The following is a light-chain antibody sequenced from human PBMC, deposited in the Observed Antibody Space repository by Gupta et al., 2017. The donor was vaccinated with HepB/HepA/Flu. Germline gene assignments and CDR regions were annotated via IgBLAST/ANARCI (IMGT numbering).Light chain of an antibody. Sequence: EIVLTQSPATLSLSPGERATLSCRASQSVSSYLAWYQQKPGQAPRLLIYDASNRDTGIPARFSGSGSGTDFTLTISSREPEDFAVYYCQQRSNWLMYTFGQGTKLEIK. J-gene: IGKJ2*01. CDR2: DAS. CDR3: QQRSNWLMYT. V-gene: IGKV3-11*01. CDR1: QSVSSY.